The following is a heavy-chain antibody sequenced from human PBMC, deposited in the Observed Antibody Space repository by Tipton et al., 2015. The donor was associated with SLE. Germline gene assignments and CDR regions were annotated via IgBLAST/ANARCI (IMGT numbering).Heavy chain of an antibody. V-gene: IGHV4-39*07. J-gene: IGHJ4*02. Sequence: TLSLTCTVSGGSISSSSYYWGWIRQPPGKGLEWIGSIYYSGSTNYNPSLKSRVTISVDTSKNQFSLKLSSVTAADTAVYYCARDSGSYYYDSSGYYSDYWGQGTLVTVSS. CDR1: GGSISSSSYY. CDR2: IYYSGST. CDR3: ARDSGSYYYDSSGYYSDY. D-gene: IGHD3-22*01.